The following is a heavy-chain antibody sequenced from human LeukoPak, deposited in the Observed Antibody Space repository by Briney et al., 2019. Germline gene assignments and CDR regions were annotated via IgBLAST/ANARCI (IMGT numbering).Heavy chain of an antibody. J-gene: IGHJ4*02. V-gene: IGHV1-8*03. CDR2: MNPYSGDR. CDR1: GYTFTNYH. CDR3: ARATSLTASGYDY. D-gene: IGHD4-17*01. Sequence: ASVKVSCKTSGYTFTNYHINWVRQAPGQGLEWLGWMNPYSGDRGYAQKFQGRLSITSDTSISTAYMELSSLRSDDTAVYFCARATSLTASGYDYWGQGTLVTVSS.